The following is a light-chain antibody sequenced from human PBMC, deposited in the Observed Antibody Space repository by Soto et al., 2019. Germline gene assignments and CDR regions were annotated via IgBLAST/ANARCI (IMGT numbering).Light chain of an antibody. J-gene: IGLJ1*01. CDR3: SSYTINSPEV. CDR1: SSDVGGYNY. Sequence: QSALTQPASVSGSPGQSITISCTGTSSDVGGYNYVSWYQQHPGKAPKLMLYDVSNRPSGVSNRFSGSKSGNTASLTISGLQAEDEADYYCSSYTINSPEVFGTGTKVTVL. V-gene: IGLV2-14*01. CDR2: DVS.